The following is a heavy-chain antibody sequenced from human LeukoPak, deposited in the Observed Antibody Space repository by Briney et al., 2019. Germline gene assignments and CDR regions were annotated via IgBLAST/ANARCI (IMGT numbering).Heavy chain of an antibody. D-gene: IGHD3-22*01. J-gene: IGHJ4*02. CDR3: AKTPAYDSSGYYYLDY. CDR1: GFTFSSYG. CDR2: ISYDGSNK. V-gene: IGHV3-30*18. Sequence: TGGSLRLSCAASGFTFSSYGMHWVRQAPGKGLEWVAVISYDGSNKYYADSVKGRFTISRDNSKNTLYLQMNSLRAEDTAVYHCAKTPAYDSSGYYYLDYWGQGTLVTVSS.